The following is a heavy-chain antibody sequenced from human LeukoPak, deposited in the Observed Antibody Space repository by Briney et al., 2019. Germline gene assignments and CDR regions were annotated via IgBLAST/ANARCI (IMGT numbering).Heavy chain of an antibody. J-gene: IGHJ4*02. CDR3: AKGGCSTTGCYSVY. V-gene: IGHV3-23*01. CDR2: ISGSGGST. Sequence: GGSLRLSCAASGFTFSSSAMSWVRQAPGKGLEWVSAISGSGGSTYYADSVKGRFTISRDNSKNALYLQMNSLRTDDTAVYYCAKGGCSTTGCYSVYWGQGTLVTVSS. D-gene: IGHD2-2*01. CDR1: GFTFSSSA.